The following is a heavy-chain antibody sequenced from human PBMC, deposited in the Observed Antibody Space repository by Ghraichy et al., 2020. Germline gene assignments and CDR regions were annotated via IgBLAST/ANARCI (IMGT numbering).Heavy chain of an antibody. J-gene: IGHJ6*02. CDR3: ARGPRKSGSYYAAYYYGMDV. D-gene: IGHD1-26*01. CDR2: INHSGST. V-gene: IGHV4-34*01. Sequence: SETLSLTCAVYGGSFSGYYWSWIRQPPGKGLEWIGEINHSGSTNYNPSLKSRVTISVDTSKNQFSLKLSSVTAADTAVYYCARGPRKSGSYYAAYYYGMDVWGQGTTVTVSS. CDR1: GGSFSGYY.